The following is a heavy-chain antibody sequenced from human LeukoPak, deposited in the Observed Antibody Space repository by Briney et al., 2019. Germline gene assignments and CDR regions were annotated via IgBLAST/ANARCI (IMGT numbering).Heavy chain of an antibody. J-gene: IGHJ4*02. CDR1: GFSFSNYG. D-gene: IGHD3-3*01. CDR3: AKDFPSRDNFWSGYYTDFDY. V-gene: IGHV3-30*02. CDR2: IRYDGSNK. Sequence: GGSLRLSCAASGFSFSNYGMHWVRQPPGKGLEWVAFIRYDGSNKHYADSVKGRFSISRDNSKTTLYLQMNSLRPEDTAVYYCAKDFPSRDNFWSGYYTDFDYWAREPWSPSPQ.